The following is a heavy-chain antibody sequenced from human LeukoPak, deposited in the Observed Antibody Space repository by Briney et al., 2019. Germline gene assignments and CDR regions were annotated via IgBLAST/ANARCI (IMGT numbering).Heavy chain of an antibody. CDR2: IYYSGST. CDR3: ARASTIFSHFAY. D-gene: IGHD3-3*01. J-gene: IGHJ4*02. V-gene: IGHV4-39*07. Sequence: PSETLSLTCAISGGSISGTPYYWGWIRQPPGKGLEWIGCIYYSGSTYYNPSLKSRLTISVDTSKNQFSLKLSSVTAADTAVYYCARASTIFSHFAYWGRGTLVIVSS. CDR1: GGSISGTPYY.